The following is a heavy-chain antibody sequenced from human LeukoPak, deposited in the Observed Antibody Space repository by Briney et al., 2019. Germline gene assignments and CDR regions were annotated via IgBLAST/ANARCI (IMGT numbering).Heavy chain of an antibody. Sequence: GASVRVSCKPSGYTFSGFYIHWVRQASGQGLEWMGWISPNSGGTDYAQRFQGRVTMTRDTSISTAYMELSSLRSDDTAVYYCAIQPWGSGNNWYFDLWGRGTLVTVSS. CDR3: AIQPWGSGNNWYFDL. CDR2: ISPNSGGT. J-gene: IGHJ2*01. CDR1: GYTFSGFY. V-gene: IGHV1-2*02. D-gene: IGHD7-27*01.